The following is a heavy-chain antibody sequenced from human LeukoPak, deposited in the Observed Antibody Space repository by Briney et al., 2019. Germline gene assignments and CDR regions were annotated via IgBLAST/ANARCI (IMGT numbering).Heavy chain of an antibody. D-gene: IGHD3-10*01. CDR3: ARVAIWFGELLLFDY. CDR2: INAGNGNT. J-gene: IGHJ4*02. Sequence: ASVKVSCKASGHTFTSYAMHWVRQAPGQRLEWMGWINAGNGNTKYSQKFQGRVTITRDTSASTAYMELSSLRSEDTAVYYCARVAIWFGELLLFDYWGQGTLVTVSS. CDR1: GHTFTSYA. V-gene: IGHV1-3*01.